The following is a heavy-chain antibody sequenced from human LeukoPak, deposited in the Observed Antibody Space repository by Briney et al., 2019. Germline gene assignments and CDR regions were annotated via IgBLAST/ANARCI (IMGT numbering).Heavy chain of an antibody. CDR2: ISSNGGSA. CDR1: GFTFSNYP. CDR3: VKDFGLGSSPKFEDFQY. J-gene: IGHJ1*01. D-gene: IGHD3-16*01. V-gene: IGHV3-64D*09. Sequence: QPGGSLRLSCSASGFTFSNYPMHWVRQAPGKGLEYVSAISSNGGSAYYTDSVKGRFTISRDNSKNTLYLQLSSLRTEDTAVYYCVKDFGLGSSPKFEDFQYWGQGTLVTVTS.